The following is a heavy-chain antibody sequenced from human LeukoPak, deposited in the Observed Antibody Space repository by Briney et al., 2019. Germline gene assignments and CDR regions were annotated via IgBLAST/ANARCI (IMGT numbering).Heavy chain of an antibody. D-gene: IGHD2-2*01. CDR3: ARGGGPQNIVVVPALDDY. Sequence: ASVKVSCKASGYTFTSYYMHWVRQAPGQGLEWMGWINPNSGGTNYAQKFQGRVTMTRDTSISTAYMELSRLRSDDTAVYYCARGGGPQNIVVVPALDDYWGQGTLVTVSS. V-gene: IGHV1-2*02. CDR2: INPNSGGT. J-gene: IGHJ4*02. CDR1: GYTFTSYY.